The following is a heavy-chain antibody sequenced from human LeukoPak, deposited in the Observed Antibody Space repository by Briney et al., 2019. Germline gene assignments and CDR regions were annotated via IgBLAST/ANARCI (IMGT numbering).Heavy chain of an antibody. CDR1: GFTFSSYA. Sequence: GGSLRLSCAASGFTFSSYAMSWVRQAPGKGLEWVAVIWYDGSNKYYADSVKGRFTISRDNSKNTLYLQMNSLRAEDTAVYYCARARYYYDSTVDYWGQGTLVTVSS. D-gene: IGHD3-22*01. J-gene: IGHJ4*02. CDR3: ARARYYYDSTVDY. CDR2: IWYDGSNK. V-gene: IGHV3-33*08.